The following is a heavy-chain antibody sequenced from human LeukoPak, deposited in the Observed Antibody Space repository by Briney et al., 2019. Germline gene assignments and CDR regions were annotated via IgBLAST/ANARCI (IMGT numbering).Heavy chain of an antibody. CDR1: GGSFSGYY. J-gene: IGHJ4*02. CDR3: ATLFRITGTDY. V-gene: IGHV4-34*01. D-gene: IGHD1-20*01. CDR2: INHSGST. Sequence: SETLSLTCAVYGGSFSGYYWSWIRQPPGKGLEWIGEINHSGSTNYNPSLKSRVTISVDTSKSQFSLKLSSVTAADTAVYYCATLFRITGTDYWGQGTLVTVSS.